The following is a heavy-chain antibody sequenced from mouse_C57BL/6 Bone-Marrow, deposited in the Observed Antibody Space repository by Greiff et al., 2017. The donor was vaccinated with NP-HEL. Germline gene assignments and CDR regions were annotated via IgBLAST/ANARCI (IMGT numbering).Heavy chain of an antibody. CDR1: GYTFTDYY. CDR3: ARKGEGDYAMDY. V-gene: IGHV1-26*01. J-gene: IGHJ4*01. Sequence: EVQLQQSGPELVKPGASVKISCKASGYTFTDYYMNWVKQSHGKSLEWIGDINPNNGGTSYNQKFKGKATLTVDKSSSTAYMELRSLTSEDSAVYYCARKGEGDYAMDYWGQGTSVTVSS. CDR2: INPNNGGT.